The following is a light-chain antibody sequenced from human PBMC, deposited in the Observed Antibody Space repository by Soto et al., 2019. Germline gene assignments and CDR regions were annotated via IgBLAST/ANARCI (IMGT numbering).Light chain of an antibody. J-gene: IGKJ4*01. Sequence: EIVMTQSTAILSVSPRECATLSYRASQRIDSCIAWYQQKPGQDPPRLLFGASYRAAGIPARCSGSRCGAEFNLTIISLQSEDYAVYFCQQYDGWLRLTFGGGTKVDI. CDR3: QQYDGWLRLT. V-gene: IGKV3D-15*01. CDR2: GAS. CDR1: QRIDSC.